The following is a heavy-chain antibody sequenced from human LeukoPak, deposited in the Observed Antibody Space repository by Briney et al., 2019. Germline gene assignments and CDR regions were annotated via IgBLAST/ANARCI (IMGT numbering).Heavy chain of an antibody. D-gene: IGHD4-17*01. CDR3: ARDRDYGGRAFDI. J-gene: IGHJ3*02. CDR1: GGSISGGGYY. CDR2: IFYGGST. V-gene: IGHV4-31*03. Sequence: PSETLSLTCTVSGGSISGGGYYWSWIRQHPGKDLGWIGYIFYGGSTYYNPSLKSRVTISVDTSKNQFSLKLSSVTAADTAVYYCARDRDYGGRAFDIWGQGTMVTVSS.